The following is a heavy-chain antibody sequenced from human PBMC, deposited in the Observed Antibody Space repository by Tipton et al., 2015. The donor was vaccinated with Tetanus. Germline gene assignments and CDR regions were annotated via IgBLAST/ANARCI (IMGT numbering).Heavy chain of an antibody. CDR1: GGTFTNYA. D-gene: IGHD1-14*01. Sequence: QLVQSGAEAKKPGSSAKVSCKASGGTFTNYALSWVRQAPGQGLEWVGGITPFFGTTNSAPRFHVRVTITADESTNTAYMELSNLRSEDTAVYYWARAPNLISRAYGYWGQGTQSTVSS. V-gene: IGHV1-69*01. CDR3: ARAPNLISRAYGY. J-gene: IGHJ4*02. CDR2: ITPFFGTT.